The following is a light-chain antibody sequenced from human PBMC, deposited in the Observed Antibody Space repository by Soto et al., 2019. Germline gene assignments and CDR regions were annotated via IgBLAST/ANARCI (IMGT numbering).Light chain of an antibody. CDR3: QQYSNYPLT. CDR2: KAS. CDR1: QSISSW. Sequence: DILLTQSPATLSTSAGDRATITCRASQSISSWLAWYQQKPGKAPKLLIYKASNLESGVPSRFSGSGSGTEFTLTISSLQPEDFATYYCQQYSNYPLTFGGGTKVDIK. J-gene: IGKJ4*01. V-gene: IGKV1-5*03.